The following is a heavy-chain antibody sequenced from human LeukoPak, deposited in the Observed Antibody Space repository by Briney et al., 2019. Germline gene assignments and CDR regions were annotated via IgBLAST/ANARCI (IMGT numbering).Heavy chain of an antibody. CDR3: ASTSKRMVTYFDY. J-gene: IGHJ4*02. CDR2: IIPIFGTA. V-gene: IGHV1-69*01. D-gene: IGHD2-8*01. CDR1: GGTFSSYA. Sequence: ASEKVSCKASGGTFSSYAISWVRQAPGQGLEWMGGIIPIFGTANYAQKFQGRVTITADESTSTAYMKLSSLRSEDTAVYYCASTSKRMVTYFDYWGQGTLVTVSS.